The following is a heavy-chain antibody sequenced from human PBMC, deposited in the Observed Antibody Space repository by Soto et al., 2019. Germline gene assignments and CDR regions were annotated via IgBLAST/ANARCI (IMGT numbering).Heavy chain of an antibody. D-gene: IGHD3-9*01. CDR1: DYSISSDYY. V-gene: IGHV4-38-2*02. CDR2: IYHSGST. CDR3: ARDCYDLLTTSLGGIFDY. Sequence: NPSETLSLTCAISDYSISSDYYWGWIRQAPGKGLEWIGTIYHSGSTYYNPSLKSRVTISVDTSKNQFSLRLSSVTAADTAVYYCARDCYDLLTTSLGGIFDYWAQGTLVSVS. J-gene: IGHJ4*02.